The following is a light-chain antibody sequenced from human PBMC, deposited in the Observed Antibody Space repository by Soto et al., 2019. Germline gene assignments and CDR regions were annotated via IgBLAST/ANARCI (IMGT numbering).Light chain of an antibody. CDR3: SSYTSNTDPFV. Sequence: QSALTQPASVSGSPGQSITISCTGTNDDVAYYDYVSWYQHHPGKAPKVLIYEVGHRPSGVSDRFSGSKSGNTASLTISGLQAEDEADYYCSSYTSNTDPFVFGTGTKVTVL. V-gene: IGLV2-14*01. CDR1: NDDVAYYDY. J-gene: IGLJ1*01. CDR2: EVG.